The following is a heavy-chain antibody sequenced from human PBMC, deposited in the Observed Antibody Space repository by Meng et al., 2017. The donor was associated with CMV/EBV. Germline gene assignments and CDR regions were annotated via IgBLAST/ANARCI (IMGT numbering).Heavy chain of an antibody. CDR1: GGSISSYY. V-gene: IGHV4-59*01. CDR2: IYYSGST. Sequence: SETLSLTCTVSGGSISSYYWSWIRQPPGKGLEWIGYIYYSGSTNYNPSLKSRVTISVDTSKNQFSLKRSSVTAADTAVYYCARDLPGGWFDPWGQGTLVTVSS. D-gene: IGHD1-14*01. J-gene: IGHJ5*02. CDR3: ARDLPGGWFDP.